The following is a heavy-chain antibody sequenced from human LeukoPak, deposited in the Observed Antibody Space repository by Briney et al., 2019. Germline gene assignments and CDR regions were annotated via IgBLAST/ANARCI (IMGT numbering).Heavy chain of an antibody. CDR1: GGSFSGYY. J-gene: IGHJ3*02. V-gene: IGHV4-34*01. Sequence: SETLSLTCAVYGGSFSGYYWSWIRQPPGKGLEWIGEINHSGSTNYNPSLKSRVTISVDTSKNQFSLKLSSVTAADTAVYYCARDLVATIGAFDIWGQGTMVTVSS. CDR3: ARDLVATIGAFDI. D-gene: IGHD5-12*01. CDR2: INHSGST.